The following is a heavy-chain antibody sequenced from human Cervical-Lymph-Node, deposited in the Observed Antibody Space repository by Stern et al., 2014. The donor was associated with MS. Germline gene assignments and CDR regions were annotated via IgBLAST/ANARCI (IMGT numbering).Heavy chain of an antibody. CDR2: VYPSDSNI. D-gene: IGHD6-13*01. CDR3: ARHDILHGYSSLSALY. V-gene: IGHV5-51*01. Sequence: EVQLVESGAEVKKPGESLRISCTGSGYGFTAYWIGWVRQLPGKGLEWVGVVYPSDSNIRSSPSFQGQVTISADKSINTAYLQWSSLKASDTAMYYCARHDILHGYSSLSALYWGQGTLVTVSS. CDR1: GYGFTAYW. J-gene: IGHJ4*02.